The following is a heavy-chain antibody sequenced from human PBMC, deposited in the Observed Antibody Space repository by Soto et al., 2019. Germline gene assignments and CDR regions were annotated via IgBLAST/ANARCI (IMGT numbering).Heavy chain of an antibody. J-gene: IGHJ4*02. D-gene: IGHD1-1*01. CDR1: GYTFTSYG. V-gene: IGHV1-18*01. Sequence: QVHLVQSGAEVKKPGASVKVSCKASGYTFTSYGITWVRQAPGQGLEWMGWISAHNGNTDYAQKLQSRVIVTRDTSMSTAYMELRSMRSDDTAVYYCARGRYGDYWGQGALVTVSS. CDR3: ARGRYGDY. CDR2: ISAHNGNT.